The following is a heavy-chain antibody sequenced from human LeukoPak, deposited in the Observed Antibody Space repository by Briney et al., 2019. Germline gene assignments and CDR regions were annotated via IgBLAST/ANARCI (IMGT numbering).Heavy chain of an antibody. Sequence: GGSLRLSCAASGLTFSSYWMSWVRQAPGKGLEWVANINQDGSEKYYVDSLKGRFTTSRDNAKNSLYLQMNSLRAEDTAVYYCARFRSYNFDYWGQGTLVTVSS. CDR1: GLTFSSYW. CDR3: ARFRSYNFDY. CDR2: INQDGSEK. V-gene: IGHV3-7*05. J-gene: IGHJ4*02. D-gene: IGHD1-26*01.